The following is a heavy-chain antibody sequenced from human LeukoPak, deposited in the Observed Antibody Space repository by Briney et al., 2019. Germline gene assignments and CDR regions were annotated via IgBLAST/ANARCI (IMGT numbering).Heavy chain of an antibody. CDR3: AHIAAAGYFDY. V-gene: IGHV4-39*01. D-gene: IGHD6-13*01. CDR1: GGSISSSSYY. J-gene: IGHJ4*02. CDR2: IYYSGST. Sequence: PSETLSLTCTVSGGSISSSSYYWGWIRQPPGKGLEWIGSIYYSGSTYYNPSLKSRVTISVDTSKNQFSLKLSSETAADTAVYYCAHIAAAGYFDYWGQGALVTVSS.